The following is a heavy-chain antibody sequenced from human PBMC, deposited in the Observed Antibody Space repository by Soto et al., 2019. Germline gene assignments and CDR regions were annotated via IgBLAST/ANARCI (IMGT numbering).Heavy chain of an antibody. D-gene: IGHD3-22*01. J-gene: IGHJ4*02. CDR1: GYSFSSYG. CDR3: ARDRLRGYDSSGFYS. CDR2: INTYNGNR. V-gene: IGHV1-18*01. Sequence: QVQLVQSGAELRKPGASVKVSCKASGYSFSSYGINWVRQAPGQGLEWMGWINTYNGNRNYAQKFEDRVTMTTATSTNTAYMELRSLKSDDTAIYYCARDRLRGYDSSGFYSWVQGTLVTVSS.